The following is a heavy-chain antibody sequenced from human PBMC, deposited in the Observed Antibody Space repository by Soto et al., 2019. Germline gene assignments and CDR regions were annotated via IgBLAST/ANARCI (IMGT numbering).Heavy chain of an antibody. CDR1: GFTFSDYY. V-gene: IGHV3-11*01. CDR2: ISSSGSTI. D-gene: IGHD3-22*01. Sequence: GGSLRLSCAASGFTFSDYYMIWIRQAPGKGLEWVSYISSSGSTIYYADSVKGRFTISRDNAKNSLYLQMNSLRAEDTAVYYCARDYYDSSGYYLGFDYWGQGTLVTVSS. CDR3: ARDYYDSSGYYLGFDY. J-gene: IGHJ4*02.